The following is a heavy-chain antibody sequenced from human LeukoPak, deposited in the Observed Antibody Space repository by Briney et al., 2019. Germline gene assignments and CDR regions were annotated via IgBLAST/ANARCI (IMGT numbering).Heavy chain of an antibody. Sequence: SGGSLRLSCAASEFTFGDYWMHWVRQVPGKGLVWVSHINTDGSSPTYGDSAKGRLTVSRDNAKNTLFLQMNRLRVEDSAVYYCATGTAAIAGIDYWGQGTLVTVSS. CDR2: INTDGSSP. CDR3: ATGTAAIAGIDY. J-gene: IGHJ4*02. D-gene: IGHD2-2*02. CDR1: EFTFGDYW. V-gene: IGHV3-74*01.